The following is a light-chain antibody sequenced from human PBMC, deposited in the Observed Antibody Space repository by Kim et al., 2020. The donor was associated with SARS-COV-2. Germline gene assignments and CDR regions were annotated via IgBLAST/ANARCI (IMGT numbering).Light chain of an antibody. CDR3: QSYDSSLSGYVV. CDR2: GNS. V-gene: IGLV1-40*01. Sequence: VAISSTGSSSNIGEGYDVHWYQQLPGTAPKLLIYGNSNRPSGVPDRFSGSKSGTSASLAITGLQAEDEADYYCQSYDSSLSGYVVFGGGTQLTVL. J-gene: IGLJ2*01. CDR1: SSNIGEGYD.